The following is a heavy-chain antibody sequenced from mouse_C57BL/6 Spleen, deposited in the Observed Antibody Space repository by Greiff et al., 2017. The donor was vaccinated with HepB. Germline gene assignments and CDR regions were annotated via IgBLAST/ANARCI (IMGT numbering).Heavy chain of an antibody. CDR1: GYTFTSYW. Sequence: VQLQQPGAELVKPGASVKMSCKASGYTFTSYWITWVKQRPGQGLEWIGDIYPGSGSTNYNEKFKSKATLTVDTSSSTAYMQLSSLTSEDSAVYYCARGGLRLEYYYAMDYWGQGTSVTVSS. D-gene: IGHD2-4*01. CDR2: IYPGSGST. CDR3: ARGGLRLEYYYAMDY. V-gene: IGHV1-55*01. J-gene: IGHJ4*01.